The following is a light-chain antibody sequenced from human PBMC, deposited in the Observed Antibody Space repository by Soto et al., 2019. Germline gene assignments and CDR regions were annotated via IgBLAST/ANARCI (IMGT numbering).Light chain of an antibody. V-gene: IGKV3-11*01. Sequence: DIVFTQTPGTLSLSPGERATLSCRASQSVSNSLAWYQQKPGQAPRLLMYDVSNRATGTPARFSGSGSGTHFTLTISSLEPEDFVVYYCQQRANWPLTFGGGTKVDIK. J-gene: IGKJ4*01. CDR2: DVS. CDR3: QQRANWPLT. CDR1: QSVSNS.